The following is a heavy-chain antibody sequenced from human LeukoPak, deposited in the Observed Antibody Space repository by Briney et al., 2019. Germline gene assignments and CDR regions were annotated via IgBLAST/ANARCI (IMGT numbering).Heavy chain of an antibody. V-gene: IGHV1-8*01. J-gene: IGHJ4*02. CDR1: GYTFTSYD. CDR2: MNPNSGNT. CDR3: ARGGLRSDYYGSGSYHFDY. D-gene: IGHD3-10*01. Sequence: ASVKVSCKASGYTFTSYDINWVRQATGQGLEWMGWMNPNSGNTGYAQKFQGRVTMTRNTSISIAYMELSSLRSEDTAVYYCARGGLRSDYYGSGSYHFDYWGQGTLVTVSS.